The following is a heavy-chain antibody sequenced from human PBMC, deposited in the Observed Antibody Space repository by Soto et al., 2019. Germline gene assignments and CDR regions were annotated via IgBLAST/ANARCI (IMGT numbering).Heavy chain of an antibody. J-gene: IGHJ4*02. V-gene: IGHV4-59*01. CDR2: MYNTGST. CDR1: GGSISSYY. Sequence: TSETLSLTCAVSGGSISSYYWSWIRQPPGKGLEWIGYMYNTGSTIYNPSLKSRVTISVDTSKNQFSLKLNSVTAADTAVYYCAIVETRYDILTGRTLYYFDYWGQGTLVTVSS. CDR3: AIVETRYDILTGRTLYYFDY. D-gene: IGHD3-9*01.